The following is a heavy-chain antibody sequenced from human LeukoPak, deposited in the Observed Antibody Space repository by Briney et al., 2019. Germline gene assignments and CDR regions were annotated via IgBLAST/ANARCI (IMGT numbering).Heavy chain of an antibody. CDR1: GFTFSSYE. CDR3: ARVTAHNHDY. V-gene: IGHV3-48*03. D-gene: IGHD2-21*02. Sequence: GGSLRLSCAASGFTFSSYEMNWVRQTPGKGLEWVSYISSTGSTIYYADSVKGRFAISRDNAKNSLYLQMNSLRAEDTAVYYCARVTAHNHDYWGQGTLVTVSS. CDR2: ISSTGSTI. J-gene: IGHJ4*02.